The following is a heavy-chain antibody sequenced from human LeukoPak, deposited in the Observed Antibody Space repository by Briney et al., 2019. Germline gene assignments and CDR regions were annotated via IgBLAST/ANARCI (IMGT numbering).Heavy chain of an antibody. D-gene: IGHD5-18*01. CDR3: ARDVNTAMVWSFDY. Sequence: SVKVSCKASGGTFSSYAISWVRQAPGQGLEWMGWIIPIFGTANYAQKFQGRVTITADESTSTAYMELSSLRSEDTAVYYCARDVNTAMVWSFDYWGQGTLVTVSS. CDR1: GGTFSSYA. V-gene: IGHV1-69*13. J-gene: IGHJ4*02. CDR2: IIPIFGTA.